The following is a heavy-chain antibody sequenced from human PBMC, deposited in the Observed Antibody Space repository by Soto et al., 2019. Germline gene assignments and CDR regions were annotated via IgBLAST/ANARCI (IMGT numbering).Heavy chain of an antibody. Sequence: SETLSLTCAVYGGSFSGYYWSWIRQPPGKGLEWIGEINHSGSTNYNPSLKSRVTISVDTSKNQFSLKLSSVTAADTAVYYCARGLPFMVRVGRLDYWGQGTLVTVSS. CDR3: ARGLPFMVRVGRLDY. CDR2: INHSGST. D-gene: IGHD3-10*01. V-gene: IGHV4-34*01. CDR1: GGSFSGYY. J-gene: IGHJ4*02.